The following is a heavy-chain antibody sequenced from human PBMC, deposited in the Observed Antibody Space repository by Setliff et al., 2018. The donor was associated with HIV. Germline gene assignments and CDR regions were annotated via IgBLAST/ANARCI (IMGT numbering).Heavy chain of an antibody. D-gene: IGHD4-17*01. CDR2: INHSGST. V-gene: IGHV4-34*01. J-gene: IGHJ5*02. CDR1: GGSFSGYY. CDR3: ARDIWAYGLMGS. Sequence: LSLTCAVYGGSFSGYYWSWIRQPPGKGLEWIGEINHSGSTNYNPSLKSRVTISVDTSMDQFSLKLTSVTAADTAVYYCARDIWAYGLMGSWGQGTLVTVSS.